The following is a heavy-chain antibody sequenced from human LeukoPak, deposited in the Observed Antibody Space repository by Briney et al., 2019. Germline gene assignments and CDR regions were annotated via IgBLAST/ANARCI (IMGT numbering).Heavy chain of an antibody. Sequence: SGTLSLTCTVSGGSVSSGSYSWSWIRQPPGKGLEWIGYIYYSGSTNYNPSLKSRVTISEDTSKNQFSLKLSSVTAADTAVYYCARVTYYFDYWGQGTLVTVSS. CDR2: IYYSGST. V-gene: IGHV4-61*01. CDR1: GGSVSSGSYS. J-gene: IGHJ4*02. CDR3: ARVTYYFDY.